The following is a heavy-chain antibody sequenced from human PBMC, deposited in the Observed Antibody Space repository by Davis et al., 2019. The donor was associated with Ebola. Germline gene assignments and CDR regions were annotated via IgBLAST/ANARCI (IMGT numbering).Heavy chain of an antibody. CDR3: AKKWGSSGWYAFDY. D-gene: IGHD6-19*01. V-gene: IGHV3-23*01. J-gene: IGHJ4*02. CDR1: GFTFSSHS. Sequence: GESLKISCAASGFTFSSHSMNRVRQAPGKGLEWVSTTSGSGGSTYYAGSVKGRFTISRDNSKNTLYLQMNSLRAEDTAVYCCAKKWGSSGWYAFDYWGQGTLVTVSS. CDR2: TSGSGGST.